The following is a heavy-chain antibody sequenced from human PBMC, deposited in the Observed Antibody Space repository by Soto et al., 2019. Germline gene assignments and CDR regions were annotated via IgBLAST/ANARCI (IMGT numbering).Heavy chain of an antibody. V-gene: IGHV3-48*01. D-gene: IGHD3-3*01. Sequence: GGSLRLSCGASGFTFSSYSMNWVRQAPGKGLEWVSYISSSSSTIYYADSVKGRFTISRDNAKNSLYLQMNSLRAEDTAVYYCARRGTIFGVVFDYWGQGTLVTVSS. CDR3: ARRGTIFGVVFDY. CDR1: GFTFSSYS. J-gene: IGHJ4*02. CDR2: ISSSSSTI.